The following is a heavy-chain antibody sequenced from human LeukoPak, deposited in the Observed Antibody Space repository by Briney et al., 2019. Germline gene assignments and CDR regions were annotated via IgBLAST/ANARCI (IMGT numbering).Heavy chain of an antibody. J-gene: IGHJ4*02. D-gene: IGHD3-22*01. CDR3: ARQIMYYYDSSGYPETPYYFDY. CDR1: GGSISSSSYY. Sequence: SETLSLTCTVSGGSISSSSYYWGWIRQPPGKGLEWIGSIYYSGSTYYNPSLKSRVTISVDTSKNQFSLKLSSVTAADTAVYYCARQIMYYYDSSGYPETPYYFDYWGQGTLVTVSS. CDR2: IYYSGST. V-gene: IGHV4-39*01.